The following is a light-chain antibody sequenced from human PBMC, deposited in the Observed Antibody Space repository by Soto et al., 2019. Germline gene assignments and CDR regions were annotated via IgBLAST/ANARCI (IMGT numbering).Light chain of an antibody. J-gene: IGKJ1*01. Sequence: EIVMTQSPATLSVSPGERATLSCRASQSVSSNLAWYQQKPGQAPRLLMYGASTRATGIPDRFSSSGSGTEFTLTISSLQSEDFAFYSCQQHNNWPPWTFGQGTKVEIK. CDR2: GAS. CDR1: QSVSSN. CDR3: QQHNNWPPWT. V-gene: IGKV3-15*01.